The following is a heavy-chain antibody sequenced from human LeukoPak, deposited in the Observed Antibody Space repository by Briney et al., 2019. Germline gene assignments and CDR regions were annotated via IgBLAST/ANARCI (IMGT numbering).Heavy chain of an antibody. J-gene: IGHJ4*02. V-gene: IGHV1-18*01. Sequence: GASVKVSCKAFGYTFTSYGISWVRQAPGQGLEWMGWISAYNGNTNYAQKLQGRVTMTTDTSTSTAYMELRSLRSDDTAVYYCARDSVWHYYDSSGYYPFDYWGQGTLVTVSS. CDR1: GYTFTSYG. CDR2: ISAYNGNT. D-gene: IGHD3-22*01. CDR3: ARDSVWHYYDSSGYYPFDY.